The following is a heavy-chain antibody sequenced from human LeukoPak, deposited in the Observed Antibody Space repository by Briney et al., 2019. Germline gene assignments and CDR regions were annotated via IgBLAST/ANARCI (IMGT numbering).Heavy chain of an antibody. CDR3: ARVRYCGGMGCFDY. CDR2: IYYSGST. V-gene: IGHV4-59*11. J-gene: IGHJ4*02. D-gene: IGHD2-21*01. CDR1: GGSISSHY. Sequence: PSETLSLTCTVSGGSISSHYWSWIRQPPGKGLEWIGYIYYSGSTNYNPSLKSRVTISVDTSKNQCSLKLSSVTAADTAVYYCARVRYCGGMGCFDYWGQGSLVTVSS.